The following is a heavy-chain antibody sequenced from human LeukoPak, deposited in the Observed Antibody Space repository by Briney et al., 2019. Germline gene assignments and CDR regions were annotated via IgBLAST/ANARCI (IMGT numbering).Heavy chain of an antibody. J-gene: IGHJ4*02. CDR3: AREYVGPAAVDY. CDR1: GFTFSSYS. V-gene: IGHV3-21*01. CDR2: ISSSSSYI. Sequence: GGSLRLSCAASGFTFSSYSMNWVRQAPGKGLEWVSSISSSSSYICDADSVKGRFTISRDNAKNSLYLQMNSLRAEETAVYYCAREYVGPAAVDYWGQGTLVTVSS. D-gene: IGHD2-2*01.